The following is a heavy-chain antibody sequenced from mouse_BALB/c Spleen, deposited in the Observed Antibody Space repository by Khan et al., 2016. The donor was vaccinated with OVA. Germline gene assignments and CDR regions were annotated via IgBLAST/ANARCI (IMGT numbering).Heavy chain of an antibody. V-gene: IGHV3-8*02. CDR2: IIYTGYT. Sequence: EVQLQESGPSLVKPSQTLSLTCSVTGDSITTGYWNWIRKFPGNKLEYMGYIIYTGYTYYNPSLKSRISITRHTSNNQYYLQLNSVTDEDTATYYWARSTDRDACVYWGQGTLVTVSA. J-gene: IGHJ3*01. CDR3: ARSTDRDACVY. CDR1: GDSITTGY. D-gene: IGHD3-1*01.